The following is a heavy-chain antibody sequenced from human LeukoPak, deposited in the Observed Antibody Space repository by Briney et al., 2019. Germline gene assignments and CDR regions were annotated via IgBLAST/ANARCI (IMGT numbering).Heavy chain of an antibody. Sequence: SVKVSCKAPGGTFSSYAISWVRQAPGQGLEWMGGIIPIFGTANYAQKFQGRVTITADESTSTAYMELSSLRSEDTAVYYCARGGVWSPQNWFDPWGQGTLVTVSS. CDR1: GGTFSSYA. V-gene: IGHV1-69*13. CDR2: IIPIFGTA. J-gene: IGHJ5*02. CDR3: ARGGVWSPQNWFDP. D-gene: IGHD3-3*01.